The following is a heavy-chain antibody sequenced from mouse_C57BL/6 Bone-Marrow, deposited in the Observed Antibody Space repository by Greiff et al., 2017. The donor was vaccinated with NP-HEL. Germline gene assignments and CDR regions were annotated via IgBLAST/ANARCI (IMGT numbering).Heavy chain of an antibody. CDR1: GYTFTSYW. CDR3: ARDAGYAFDY. J-gene: IGHJ2*01. D-gene: IGHD3-2*02. CDR2: LNPNNGGT. Sequence: VQLQQPGTELVKPGASVKLSCKASGYTFTSYWLHWLKQRPGQGLEWIGNLNPNNGGTNDNEKFKTKATLTVDKSSSTAYMQLSSLTSEDSAVYYCARDAGYAFDYGGQGTTLTVSS. V-gene: IGHV1-53*01.